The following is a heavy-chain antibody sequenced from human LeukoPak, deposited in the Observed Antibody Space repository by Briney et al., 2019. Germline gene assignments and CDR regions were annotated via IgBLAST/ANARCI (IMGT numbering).Heavy chain of an antibody. J-gene: IGHJ4*02. CDR2: TSVNNGDT. CDR1: GYMFNLYG. CDR3: ARDPYYYDSSGYYSTNYFDY. D-gene: IGHD3-22*01. V-gene: IGHV1-18*01. Sequence: ASVKVSCKASGYMFNLYGISWVRQAPGQGLEWMAWTSVNNGDTKYGQKFQGRVTVTTDTSTSTVYLELSSLRSEDTAVYYCARDPYYYDSSGYYSTNYFDYWGQGTLVTVSS.